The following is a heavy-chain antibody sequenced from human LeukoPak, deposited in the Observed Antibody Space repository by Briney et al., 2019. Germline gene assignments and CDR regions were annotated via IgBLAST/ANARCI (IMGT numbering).Heavy chain of an antibody. CDR3: ARDVGGWYFGY. V-gene: IGHV3-33*01. Sequence: GGSLRLSCAASGFTFSSYTIHWVRQAPGKGLEWVAVIWYDGSNKYYADSVKGRFTISRDNSKNTLYLQMNSLRAEDTAVYYCARDVGGWYFGYWGQGTLVTVSS. D-gene: IGHD6-19*01. J-gene: IGHJ4*02. CDR1: GFTFSSYT. CDR2: IWYDGSNK.